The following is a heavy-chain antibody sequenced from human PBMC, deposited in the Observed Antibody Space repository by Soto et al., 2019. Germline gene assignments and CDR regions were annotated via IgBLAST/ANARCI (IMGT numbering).Heavy chain of an antibody. V-gene: IGHV4-34*01. D-gene: IGHD6-13*01. CDR2: INHSGST. CDR3: ARAHGYSSSWYLTPFDY. J-gene: IGHJ4*02. Sequence: EPPGKGLEWIGEINHSGSTNYNPSLKSRVTISVDTSKNQFSLKLSSVTAADTAVYYCARAHGYSSSWYLTPFDYWGQGTLVTVSS.